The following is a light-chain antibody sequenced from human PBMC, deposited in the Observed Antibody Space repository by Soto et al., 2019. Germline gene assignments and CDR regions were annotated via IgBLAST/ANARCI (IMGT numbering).Light chain of an antibody. CDR1: QSINNW. CDR3: QDYESYS. Sequence: DIQMTQSPSTLSASVGDRVTITCRPSQSINNWLAWYQHKPGKAPKLLIYDASNLETGVPSRFSASGSGTEFTLFISGLQPDDVATYYCQDYESYSFGQGTKLDIK. J-gene: IGKJ2*01. V-gene: IGKV1-5*01. CDR2: DAS.